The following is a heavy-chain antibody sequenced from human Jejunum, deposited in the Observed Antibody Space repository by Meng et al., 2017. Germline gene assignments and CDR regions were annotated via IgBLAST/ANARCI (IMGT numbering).Heavy chain of an antibody. CDR2: INYNGNT. D-gene: IGHD1-26*01. CDR1: GASISGYY. Sequence: SETLSLTCTVSGASISGYYWSWIRQPPGKGLEWIGYINYNGNTRYNPSLKSRVTISVDTYMNQFSLKLRSVTAADTAVYYCARDKEEMGISGHYLDHCGQGFLVTVSS. CDR3: ARDKEEMGISGHYLDH. V-gene: IGHV4-59*01. J-gene: IGHJ4*02.